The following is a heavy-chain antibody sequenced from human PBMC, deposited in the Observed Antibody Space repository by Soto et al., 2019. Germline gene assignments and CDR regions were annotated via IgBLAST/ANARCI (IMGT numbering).Heavy chain of an antibody. V-gene: IGHV1-69*06. D-gene: IGHD1-1*01. CDR3: ASRLEEDYYYYYGMDV. Sequence: LVKVSCKASGGTFSSYAISWVRQAPGQGLEWMGGIIPIFGTANYAQKFQGRVTITADKSTSTAYMELSSLRSEDTAVYYCASRLEEDYYYYYGMDVWGQGTTVTVSS. CDR1: GGTFSSYA. CDR2: IIPIFGTA. J-gene: IGHJ6*02.